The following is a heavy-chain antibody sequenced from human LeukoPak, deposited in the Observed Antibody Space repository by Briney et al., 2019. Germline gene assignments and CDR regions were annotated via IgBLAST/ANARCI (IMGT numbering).Heavy chain of an antibody. V-gene: IGHV3-48*01. CDR2: ISSSNNTM. CDR3: ARDTGSSWYFAI. CDR1: GFTFSSYS. J-gene: IGHJ4*02. Sequence: GGSLRLSCAASGFTFSSYSMNWVRQAPGKGLEWVSYISSSNNTMYYADSVKGRFTISRDNAKNSLYLQMNSLRADDTAVYYCARDTGSSWYFAIWGQGTLVTVSS. D-gene: IGHD6-13*01.